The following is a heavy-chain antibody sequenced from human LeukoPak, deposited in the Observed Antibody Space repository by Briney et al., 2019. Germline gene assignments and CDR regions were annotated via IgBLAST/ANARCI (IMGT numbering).Heavy chain of an antibody. D-gene: IGHD3-10*01. V-gene: IGHV4-30-2*01. J-gene: IGHJ3*01. CDR2: IYHSGSI. CDR1: GGSISSGAYY. Sequence: PSQTLSLTCTVSGGSISSGAYYWSWIRQPPGKGLEWIGHIYHSGSIYYNPSLKSRFTISIDRSKNHFSLKLSSMTAADTAVYYCAASSAFELISASVAFDLWGQGTMVTVSS. CDR3: AASSAFELISASVAFDL.